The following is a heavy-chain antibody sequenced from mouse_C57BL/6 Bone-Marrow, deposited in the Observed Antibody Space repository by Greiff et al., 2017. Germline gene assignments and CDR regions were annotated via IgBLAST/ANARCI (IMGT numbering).Heavy chain of an antibody. CDR3: AREGYYGNYAMDY. CDR2: IYPRSGNT. J-gene: IGHJ4*01. CDR1: GYTFTSYG. V-gene: IGHV1-81*01. D-gene: IGHD1-1*01. Sequence: VQRVESGAELARPGASVKLSCKASGYTFTSYGISWVKQRTGQGLEWIGEIYPRSGNTYYNEKFKGKDTLTADKSSSTAYMELRSLTSEDSAVYFCAREGYYGNYAMDYWGQGTSVTVSS.